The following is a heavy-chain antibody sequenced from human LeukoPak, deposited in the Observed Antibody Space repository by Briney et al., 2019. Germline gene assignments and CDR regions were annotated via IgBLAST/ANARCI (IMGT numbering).Heavy chain of an antibody. D-gene: IGHD2-2*01. CDR2: IYYSGST. V-gene: IGHV4-59*01. Sequence: PSETLSLTCTVSGGSISSYYWSWIRQPPGKGLEWIGYIYYSGSTNYNPSLKSRVTISVDTSKNQFSLKLSSVTAADTAVYYCVRAGPCTSYYYYYMDVWGKGTTVTVSS. CDR1: GGSISSYY. J-gene: IGHJ6*03. CDR3: VRAGPCTSYYYYYMDV.